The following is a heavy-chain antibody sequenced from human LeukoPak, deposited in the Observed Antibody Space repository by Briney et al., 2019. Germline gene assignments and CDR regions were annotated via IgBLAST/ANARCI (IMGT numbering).Heavy chain of an antibody. D-gene: IGHD3-22*01. J-gene: IGHJ4*02. CDR3: ARGYYDSSGPADY. CDR2: MSAGISNT. Sequence: GGSLRLSCATSGFTLSSSAMTWVRQAPGKGLEWVSTMSAGISNTYYADSVKGRFTISRDNSKNTLYLQMNSLRAEDTAVYYCARGYYDSSGPADYWGQGTLVTVSS. CDR1: GFTLSSSA. V-gene: IGHV3-23*01.